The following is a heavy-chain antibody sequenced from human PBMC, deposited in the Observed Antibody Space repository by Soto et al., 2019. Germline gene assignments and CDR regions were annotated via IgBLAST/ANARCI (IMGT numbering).Heavy chain of an antibody. D-gene: IGHD3-9*01. CDR2: VYPGDSDT. V-gene: IGHV5-51*01. Sequence: PGGSLKISCKGSGYSFSSYWIGWVRQMPGEGLEWMGFVYPGDSDTRYSPSFQGHVTISVDKSISTAYLQWSSLRASDTAMYYCARQPDYNILTGYLYYFDYWGQGTLVTVSS. J-gene: IGHJ4*02. CDR1: GYSFSSYW. CDR3: ARQPDYNILTGYLYYFDY.